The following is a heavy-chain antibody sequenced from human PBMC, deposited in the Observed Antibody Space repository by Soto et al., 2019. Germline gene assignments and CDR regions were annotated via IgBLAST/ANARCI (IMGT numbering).Heavy chain of an antibody. CDR1: GGTFSSYA. J-gene: IGHJ3*02. Sequence: SVKVSCKASGGTFSSYAISWVRQAPGQGREWMGGIIPIFGTANYAQKFQGRVTITADESTSTAYMELSSLGSEDTAVYYCARVSGQPRSAFDIWGQGTMVTVSS. CDR3: ARVSGQPRSAFDI. V-gene: IGHV1-69*13. CDR2: IIPIFGTA. D-gene: IGHD6-13*01.